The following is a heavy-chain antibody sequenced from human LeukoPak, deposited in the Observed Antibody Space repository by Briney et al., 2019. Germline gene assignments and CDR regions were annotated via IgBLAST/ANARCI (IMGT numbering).Heavy chain of an antibody. D-gene: IGHD6-13*01. V-gene: IGHV1-8*01. CDR3: ARGRGYSSSWYGSRDY. J-gene: IGHJ4*02. Sequence: ASVKVSCKASGYTFTSYDINWVRQATGQGLEWMGWMNPNSGNTGYAQKFQGRVTMTRNTSISTAYMELSSLRSEDTAVYYCARGRGYSSSWYGSRDYWGQGTLVTVSS. CDR2: MNPNSGNT. CDR1: GYTFTSYD.